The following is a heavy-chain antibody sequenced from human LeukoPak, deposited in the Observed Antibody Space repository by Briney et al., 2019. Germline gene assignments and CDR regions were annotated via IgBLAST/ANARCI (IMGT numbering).Heavy chain of an antibody. V-gene: IGHV7-4-1*01. CDR1: GYTFTSYA. CDR2: INTNTGNP. CDR3: ARARRRGYCTNGVCYMSWLDP. D-gene: IGHD2-8*01. Sequence: ASVKVSCKASGYTFTSYAMNWVRQAPGQGLEWMGWINTNTGNPTYAQGFTGRFVFSLDTSVSTAYLQIGSLKAEDTAVYYCARARRRGYCTNGVCYMSWLDPWGQGTLVTVSS. J-gene: IGHJ5*02.